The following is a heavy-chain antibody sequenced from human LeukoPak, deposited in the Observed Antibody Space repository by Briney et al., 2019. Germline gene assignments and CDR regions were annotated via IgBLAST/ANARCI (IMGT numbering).Heavy chain of an antibody. J-gene: IGHJ4*02. V-gene: IGHV1-18*01. CDR3: ARARYSSSCPDY. CDR2: ISAYNSNT. CDR1: DYTFTNYG. D-gene: IGHD6-13*01. Sequence: ASVTVSCKSSDYTFTNYGISGVRQAPGQGLEGMGWISAYNSNTNYAQKLQGRVTMTTDTSTSTAYMDLRSLRSDDTAVYYCARARYSSSCPDYWGQGTLVTVSS.